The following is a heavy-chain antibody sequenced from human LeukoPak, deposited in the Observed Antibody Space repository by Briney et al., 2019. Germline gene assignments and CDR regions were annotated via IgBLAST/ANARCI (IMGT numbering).Heavy chain of an antibody. CDR3: ARAGHYYDILTGYYGPDY. CDR1: GGSVSSGSYY. Sequence: NPSETLSLTCTVSGGSVSSGSYYWSWIRQPPGKGLEWIGYIYYSGSTNYNPSLKSRVTISVDTSKNQFSLKLSSVTAADTAVYYCARAGHYYDILTGYYGPDYWGQGTLVTVSS. D-gene: IGHD3-9*01. J-gene: IGHJ4*02. CDR2: IYYSGST. V-gene: IGHV4-61*01.